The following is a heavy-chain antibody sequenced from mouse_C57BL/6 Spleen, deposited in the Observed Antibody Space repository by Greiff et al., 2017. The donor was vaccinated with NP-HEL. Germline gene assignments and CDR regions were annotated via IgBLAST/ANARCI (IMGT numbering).Heavy chain of an antibody. CDR2: RWSGGST. Sequence: QVQLQQSGPGLVPPSQSLSITCTVSGFSLTRYGVHWVRQSPGKGLEWLGVRWSGGSTDYTAAFISRLSISQDNSKSQVFFKMNSLQADYTAIYYCARGLGRDYFDYWGQGTTLTVSS. CDR1: GFSLTRYG. J-gene: IGHJ2*01. D-gene: IGHD4-1*01. CDR3: ARGLGRDYFDY. V-gene: IGHV2-2*01.